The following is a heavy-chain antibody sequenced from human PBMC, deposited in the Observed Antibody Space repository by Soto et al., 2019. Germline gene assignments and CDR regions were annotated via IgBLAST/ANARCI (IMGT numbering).Heavy chain of an antibody. J-gene: IGHJ6*02. CDR3: AKSDLKSLPGSYYYYYGMDV. CDR2: ISGSGGST. CDR1: GFTFSSYV. V-gene: IGHV3-23*01. Sequence: EVQLLESGGGLVQPGGSLRLSCAASGFTFSSYVMSWVRQAPGKGLEWVSAISGSGGSTYYADSVKGRFTISRDNSKNTLYLQMNSLRAEDTAVYYCAKSDLKSLPGSYYYYYGMDVWGQGTTVTVSS. D-gene: IGHD3-10*01.